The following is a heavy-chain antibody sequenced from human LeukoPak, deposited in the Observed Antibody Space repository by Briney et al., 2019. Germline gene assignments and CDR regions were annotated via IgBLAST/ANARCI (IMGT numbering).Heavy chain of an antibody. J-gene: IGHJ6*04. D-gene: IGHD3-10*01. CDR2: IYHSGST. V-gene: IGHV4-38-2*02. Sequence: PSETLSLNCAVSGYSISSGYYWGWIRQPPGKGLEWIGSIYHSGSTYYNPSLKSRVTISVDTSKNQFSLKLSSVTAADTAVYYCARDLKYYYGSGSFYYYYYGMDVWGKGTTVTVSS. CDR1: GYSISSGYY. CDR3: ARDLKYYYGSGSFYYYYYGMDV.